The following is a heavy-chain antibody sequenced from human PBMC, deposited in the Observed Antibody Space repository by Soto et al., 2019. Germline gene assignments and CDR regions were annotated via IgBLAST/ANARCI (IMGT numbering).Heavy chain of an antibody. V-gene: IGHV4-34*01. J-gene: IGHJ4*02. Sequence: QVQLQQWSAGLLKPSETLSLNCAVNGASLSGYYWSWIRQPPGKGLEWIGEIKDGGYTNYSPSLKSRATISSDTSNNQFSLRLNSVTAADTGLYYCARGQEGVVATHWDQGALVTVSS. CDR2: IKDGGYT. CDR3: ARGQEGVVATH. D-gene: IGHD5-12*01. CDR1: GASLSGYY.